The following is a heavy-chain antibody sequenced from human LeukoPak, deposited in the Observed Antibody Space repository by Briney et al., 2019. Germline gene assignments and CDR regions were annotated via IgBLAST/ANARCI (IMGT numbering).Heavy chain of an antibody. V-gene: IGHV4-4*07. Sequence: SETLSLTCTVSGGSISSYYWSWIRQPAGKGLEWIGRIYTSGSTNYNPSLKSRVTMSVDTSKNQFSLKLSSVTAADTAVYYCARDNVGATAIPFDYWGQGTLVTVSS. CDR1: GGSISSYY. CDR2: IYTSGST. D-gene: IGHD2-21*02. CDR3: ARDNVGATAIPFDY. J-gene: IGHJ4*02.